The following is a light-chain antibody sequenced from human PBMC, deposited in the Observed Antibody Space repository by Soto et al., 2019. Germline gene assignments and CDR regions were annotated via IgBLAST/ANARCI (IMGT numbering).Light chain of an antibody. CDR3: QQRSKWPLT. Sequence: DIVLTQSPGALSLSPGERATLSCRASQSVSSYLAWYQQKPGQAPRLLIYDASNRATGIPARFSGSGSGTDFTLTISSLEPEDFAVYYCQQRSKWPLTFGGGTKVDI. J-gene: IGKJ4*01. V-gene: IGKV3-11*01. CDR1: QSVSSY. CDR2: DAS.